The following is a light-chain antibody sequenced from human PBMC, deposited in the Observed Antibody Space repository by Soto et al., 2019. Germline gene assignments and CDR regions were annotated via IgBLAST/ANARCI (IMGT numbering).Light chain of an antibody. CDR2: KAS. CDR1: QTISSW. Sequence: DIQMTQSPSILSGSVGDRVTITCRASQTISSWLAWYQQKPGKAPKLLIYKASTLKSGVPSRFSGSGSGTDFTLTISSLQPEDFATYYCLQDYNYPRTFGQGTKVDIK. J-gene: IGKJ1*01. V-gene: IGKV1-5*03. CDR3: LQDYNYPRT.